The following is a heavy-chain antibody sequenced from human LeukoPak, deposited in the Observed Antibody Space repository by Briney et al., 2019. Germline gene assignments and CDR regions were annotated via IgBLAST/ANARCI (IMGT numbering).Heavy chain of an antibody. D-gene: IGHD3-10*01. J-gene: IGHJ3*02. CDR1: GGSFSAYY. Sequence: SETLSLTCAVSGGSFSAYYWTWIRQPPGKGLEWIGEINHSGSANYNPSLKSRVTISLDTSKNQFSLKLSSVTAADTAVYYCAKATMVPSAFDIWGQGTMVTVSS. CDR3: AKATMVPSAFDI. CDR2: INHSGSA. V-gene: IGHV4-34*01.